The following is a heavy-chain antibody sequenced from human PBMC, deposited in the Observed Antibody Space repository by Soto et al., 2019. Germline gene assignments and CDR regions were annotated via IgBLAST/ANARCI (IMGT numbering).Heavy chain of an antibody. D-gene: IGHD2-15*01. J-gene: IGHJ4*02. Sequence: SETRSLTCTVSRGSTNTHNYYSGWIRQTPGKGREWFGSIYYSGTTYSNPSLKSRVTISVDTSKNQFSLRVSSVTAADTAVYYCARHAGRGNCAAGSCYPGSVGSWGQGTLVTVYS. CDR3: ARHAGRGNCAAGSCYPGSVGS. CDR1: RGSTNTHNYY. CDR2: IYYSGTT. V-gene: IGHV4-39*01.